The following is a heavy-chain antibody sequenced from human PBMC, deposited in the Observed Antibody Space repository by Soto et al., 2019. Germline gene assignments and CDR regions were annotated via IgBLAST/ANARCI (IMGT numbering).Heavy chain of an antibody. CDR1: GYTFTSYA. V-gene: IGHV1-3*01. D-gene: IGHD5-12*01. CDR3: ARDGFMEVDIVATMEKHYYYYGMDV. Sequence: GASVKVSCKASGYTFTSYAMHWVRQAPGQRPEWMGWINAGNGNTKYSQKFQGRDTITRDTSASTAYMELSSLRSEDTAVYYCARDGFMEVDIVATMEKHYYYYGMDVWGQGTTVTVSS. CDR2: INAGNGNT. J-gene: IGHJ6*02.